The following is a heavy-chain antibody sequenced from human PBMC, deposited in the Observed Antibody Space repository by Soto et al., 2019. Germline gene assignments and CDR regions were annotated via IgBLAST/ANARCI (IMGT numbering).Heavy chain of an antibody. CDR2: IIPLFGKG. CDR1: GDMFRNSA. D-gene: IGHD6-6*01. Sequence: SVKVSCKASGDMFRNSAFTWVRQAPGQGLEWMGVIIPLFGKGNDAQKFQGRVTFTADKSTSTLYMELTSLRSDDTAVYFCARARLSNGDPNIYFYYGLDVWGQGTTVTVSS. J-gene: IGHJ6*02. V-gene: IGHV1-69*06. CDR3: ARARLSNGDPNIYFYYGLDV.